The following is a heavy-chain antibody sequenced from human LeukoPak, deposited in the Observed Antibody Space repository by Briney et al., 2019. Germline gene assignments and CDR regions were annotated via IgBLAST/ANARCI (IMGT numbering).Heavy chain of an antibody. CDR2: IYHSGST. V-gene: IGHV4-30-2*01. D-gene: IGHD3-9*01. J-gene: IGHJ5*02. CDR1: GGSISSDGYS. Sequence: PSETLSLTCAVSGGSISSDGYSWSWIRQPPGKGLEWIGYIYHSGSTYYNPSLKSRVTISVDRSKNQFSLKLSSVTAADTAVYYCARDHILTGYWPWGQGTLVTVSS. CDR3: ARDHILTGYWP.